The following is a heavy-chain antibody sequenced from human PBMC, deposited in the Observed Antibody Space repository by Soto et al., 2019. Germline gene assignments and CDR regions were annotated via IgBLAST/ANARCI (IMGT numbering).Heavy chain of an antibody. Sequence: ASVKVSFKASGGTFSSYAISWVRQAPGQGLEWMGGIIPIFGTANYAQKFQGRVTITADESTSTAYMELSSLRSEDTAVYYCAKNYDFWSGYYSWFDPWGQGTLVTVSS. D-gene: IGHD3-3*01. CDR3: AKNYDFWSGYYSWFDP. V-gene: IGHV1-69*13. CDR1: GGTFSSYA. J-gene: IGHJ5*02. CDR2: IIPIFGTA.